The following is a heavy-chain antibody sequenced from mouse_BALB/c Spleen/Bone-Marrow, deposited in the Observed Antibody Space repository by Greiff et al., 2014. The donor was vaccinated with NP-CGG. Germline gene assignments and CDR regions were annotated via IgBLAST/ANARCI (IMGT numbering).Heavy chain of an antibody. CDR2: ISYSGST. D-gene: IGHD2-4*01. CDR3: ARSSYFDYDGAMDY. Sequence: VQLQQSGPGLVKPSQSLSLTCTVTGYSITSGYAWNWIRQFPGNKLEWMGYISYSGSTSYDPSLKSRISITRDTSKNQFFLQLNSVTTEDTATYYCARSSYFDYDGAMDYWGQGTSVTVSS. V-gene: IGHV3-2*02. J-gene: IGHJ4*01. CDR1: GYSITSGYA.